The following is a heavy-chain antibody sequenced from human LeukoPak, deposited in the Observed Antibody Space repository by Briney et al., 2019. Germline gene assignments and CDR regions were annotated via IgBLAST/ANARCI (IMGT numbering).Heavy chain of an antibody. D-gene: IGHD6-19*01. CDR1: GFTFSTYW. Sequence: GGSLRLSCAASGFTFSTYWMHWVRQAPGKGLVWVSRINSDGSSTSYADSVKGRFTISRDNAKNMLYLQMNSLRADDTAVYYCARGSLRLPDYWGQGTLVTVSS. CDR3: ARGSLRLPDY. CDR2: INSDGSST. V-gene: IGHV3-74*01. J-gene: IGHJ4*02.